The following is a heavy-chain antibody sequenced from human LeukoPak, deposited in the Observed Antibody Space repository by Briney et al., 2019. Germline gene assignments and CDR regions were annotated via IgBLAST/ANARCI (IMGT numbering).Heavy chain of an antibody. CDR3: ARDAIAAAGTNAFDI. V-gene: IGHV3-11*04. CDR2: ISSSGSTI. Sequence: PGGSLRLSCAASGFIFNDYFMGWIRQTPGKGLEWVSYISSSGSTIYYADSVKGRFTISRDNAKNSLYLQMNSLRAEDTAVYYCARDAIAAAGTNAFDIWGQGTMVTVSS. J-gene: IGHJ3*02. D-gene: IGHD6-13*01. CDR1: GFIFNDYF.